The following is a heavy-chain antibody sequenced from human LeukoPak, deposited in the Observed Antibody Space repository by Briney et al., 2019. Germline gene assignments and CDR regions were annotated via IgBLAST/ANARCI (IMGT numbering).Heavy chain of an antibody. J-gene: IGHJ4*02. CDR1: GFTFSNYW. Sequence: PGGSLRLSCAASGFTFSNYWMGWVRQAPGKRLEWISGISGSGASTYYADSVTGRFTISRDNSRNTLYLQRNSLRGDDTAVYYCAKDVGKWESLHFFDYWGQGTLVTVSS. D-gene: IGHD1-26*01. V-gene: IGHV3-23*01. CDR2: ISGSGAST. CDR3: AKDVGKWESLHFFDY.